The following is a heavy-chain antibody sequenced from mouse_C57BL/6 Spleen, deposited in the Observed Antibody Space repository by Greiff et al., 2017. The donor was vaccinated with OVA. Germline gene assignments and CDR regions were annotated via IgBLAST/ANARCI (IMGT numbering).Heavy chain of an antibody. D-gene: IGHD1-1*01. J-gene: IGHJ4*01. V-gene: IGHV1-74*01. CDR1: GYTFTSYW. CDR3: ALITTVVTMDY. Sequence: QVQLQQPGAELVKPGASVKVSCKASGYTFTSYWMHWVKQRPGQGLEWIGRIHPSDSDTNYNQKFKGKATLTVDKSSSTAYMQLSRLTSEDSAVYYCALITTVVTMDYWGQGTSVTVSS. CDR2: IHPSDSDT.